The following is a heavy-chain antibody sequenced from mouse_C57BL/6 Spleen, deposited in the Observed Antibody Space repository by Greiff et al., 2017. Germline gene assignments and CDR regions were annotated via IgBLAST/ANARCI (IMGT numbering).Heavy chain of an antibody. J-gene: IGHJ3*01. D-gene: IGHD2-5*01. Sequence: QVQLQQPGAELVMPGASVKLSCKASGYTFTSYWMHWVKQRPGQGLEWIGEIDPSDSYTNYNQKFKGKSTVTVDKSSRTAYMQLSSLTSEDSAVYYWARPYSNWFAYWGQGTLVTVSA. CDR2: IDPSDSYT. CDR1: GYTFTSYW. CDR3: ARPYSNWFAY. V-gene: IGHV1-69*01.